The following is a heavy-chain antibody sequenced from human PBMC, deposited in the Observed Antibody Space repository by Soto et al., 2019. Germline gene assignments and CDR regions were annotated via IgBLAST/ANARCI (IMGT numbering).Heavy chain of an antibody. CDR2: ISNSGGGT. CDR3: AKDLRRMNGSGSDH. CDR1: GFTFSNFA. D-gene: IGHD3-10*01. J-gene: IGHJ4*02. V-gene: IGHV3-23*01. Sequence: EVQLLESGGDLVQPGGSLRLSCTASGFTFSNFAMNWVRQAPGKGLEWVSAISNSGGGTYYADSVRGRFTISRDNSKNTVYLQMRSLRVEDTAIYFCAKDLRRMNGSGSDHWGLGALVTVSS.